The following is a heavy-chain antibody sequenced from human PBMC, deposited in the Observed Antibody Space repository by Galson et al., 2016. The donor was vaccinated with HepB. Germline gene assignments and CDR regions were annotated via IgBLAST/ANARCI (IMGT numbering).Heavy chain of an antibody. J-gene: IGHJ6*02. CDR2: IKSKTDGGTT. V-gene: IGHV3-15*01. CDR3: RYGMDA. Sequence: SLRLSCAASGFTFSNAWMSWVRQAPGKGLEWVDRIKSKTDGGTTDYAAPVKGRFSISRDDSKNTLYLQMNSLKTEDTAVYYCRYGMDAWGQGTTVTVSS. CDR1: GFTFSNAW.